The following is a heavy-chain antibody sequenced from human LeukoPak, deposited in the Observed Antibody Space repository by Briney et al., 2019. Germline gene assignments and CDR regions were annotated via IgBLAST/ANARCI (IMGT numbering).Heavy chain of an antibody. CDR2: IIPIFGTA. V-gene: IGHV1-69*05. Sequence: GSSEKVSCKASGGTFSSYAISWVRQAPGQGLEWMGRIIPIFGTANYAQKFQGRVTITTDESTSTAYMELSSLRSEDTAVYYCASGYVLAGYIWFNPWAQGTLVTVSS. J-gene: IGHJ5*02. D-gene: IGHD5-12*01. CDR3: ASGYVLAGYIWFNP. CDR1: GGTFSSYA.